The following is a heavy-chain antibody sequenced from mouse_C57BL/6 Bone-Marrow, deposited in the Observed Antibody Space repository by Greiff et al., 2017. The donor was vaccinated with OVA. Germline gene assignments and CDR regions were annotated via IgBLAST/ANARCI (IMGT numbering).Heavy chain of an antibody. CDR3: ARPSLSYGSSYAWFAY. J-gene: IGHJ3*01. CDR2: IWRGGST. V-gene: IGHV2-5*01. D-gene: IGHD1-1*01. Sequence: QVQLQESGPGLVQPSQSLSITCTVSGFSLTSYGVHWVRQSPGKGLEWLGVIWRGGSTDYNAAFMSRLSITKDNSKSQVFFKMNSLQADDTAIYYCARPSLSYGSSYAWFAYWGQGTLVTVSA. CDR1: GFSLTSYG.